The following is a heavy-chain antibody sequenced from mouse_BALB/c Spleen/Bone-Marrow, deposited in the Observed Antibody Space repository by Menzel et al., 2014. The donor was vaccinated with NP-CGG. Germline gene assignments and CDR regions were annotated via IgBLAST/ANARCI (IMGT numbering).Heavy chain of an antibody. CDR3: ARGGWLRDAMDY. CDR1: GYTFTSYY. D-gene: IGHD2-2*01. V-gene: IGHV1S56*01. CDR2: IYPGNVNT. J-gene: IGHJ4*01. Sequence: QVHVKQSGPELVKPGASVRISCKASGYTFTSYYIHWVKQRPGRGLEWIGWIYPGNVNTKYNEKFKGKATLTADKSSSTAYMQLSSLTSEDSAVYFCARGGWLRDAMDYWGQGTSVTVSS.